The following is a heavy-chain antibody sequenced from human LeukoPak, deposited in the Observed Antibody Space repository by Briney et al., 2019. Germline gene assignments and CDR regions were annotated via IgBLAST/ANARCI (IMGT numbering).Heavy chain of an antibody. V-gene: IGHV4-39*01. CDR1: GGSISSSSYC. Sequence: PSETLSLTRTVSGGSISSSSYCWGWIRQPPGEGLEWIGSVYYSGSTYYNPSLKSRVTISVDTSKNQFSLKLSSVTAADTAVYYCARLPSYSSSWDYWGQGTLVTVSS. D-gene: IGHD6-13*01. CDR3: ARLPSYSSSWDY. J-gene: IGHJ4*02. CDR2: VYYSGST.